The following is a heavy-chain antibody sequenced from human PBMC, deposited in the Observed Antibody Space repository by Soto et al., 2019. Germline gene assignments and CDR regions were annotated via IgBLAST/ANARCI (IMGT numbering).Heavy chain of an antibody. D-gene: IGHD3-22*01. V-gene: IGHV4-4*07. J-gene: IGHJ4*02. CDR2: IYTSGST. CDR1: GGSISSYY. Sequence: SETLSLTCTVSGGSISSYYWSWIRQPAGKGLEWIGRIYTSGSTNYNPSLKSRVTMSVDTSKNQFSLKLSSVTAADTAVYYCARLLHDSSGYYLDYWGQGTLVTVSS. CDR3: ARLLHDSSGYYLDY.